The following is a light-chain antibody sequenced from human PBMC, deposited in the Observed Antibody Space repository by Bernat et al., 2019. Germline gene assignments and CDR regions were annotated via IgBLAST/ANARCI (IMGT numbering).Light chain of an antibody. Sequence: NFILTQPHSVSESPGKTVAISCTRSRGSIASNYVRWYQQRPGSAPTTVIYEYNKRPSGVPDRFSGSIDSPSNSASLTISGLKTEDEAEYYCHSYDSSNQVFGGGTKLTVL. J-gene: IGLJ3*02. V-gene: IGLV6-57*04. CDR2: EYN. CDR3: HSYDSSNQV. CDR1: RGSIASNY.